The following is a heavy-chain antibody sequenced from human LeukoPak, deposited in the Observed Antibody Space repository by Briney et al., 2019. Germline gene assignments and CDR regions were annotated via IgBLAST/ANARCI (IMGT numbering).Heavy chain of an antibody. D-gene: IGHD2-2*02. J-gene: IGHJ6*04. V-gene: IGHV4-34*01. CDR3: ASLPGAIYYICGMYV. CDR1: AVSLIGYY. CDR2: INHSGRT. Sequence: PSETLSLTCAVYAVSLIGYYWSWLRPPTGKGLEWVGEINHSGRTYYNPSLKSRVTISEETSKNRASLKQSSGTAAVTAVYYWASLPGAIYYICGMYVGGKGNTVTVSS.